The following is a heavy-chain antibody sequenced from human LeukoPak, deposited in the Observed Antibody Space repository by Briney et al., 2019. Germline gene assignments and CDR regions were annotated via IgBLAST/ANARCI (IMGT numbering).Heavy chain of an antibody. CDR3: ARDLVGVVVPAAIGWFDP. J-gene: IGHJ5*02. D-gene: IGHD2-2*02. Sequence: GGSLRLSCAASGFTFSSYAMHWVRKAPGKGLEWVAVISYDGSNKYYADSVKGRFTISRDNSKNTLYLQMNSLRAEDTAVYYCARDLVGVVVPAAIGWFDPWGQGTLVTVSS. CDR2: ISYDGSNK. V-gene: IGHV3-30-3*01. CDR1: GFTFSSYA.